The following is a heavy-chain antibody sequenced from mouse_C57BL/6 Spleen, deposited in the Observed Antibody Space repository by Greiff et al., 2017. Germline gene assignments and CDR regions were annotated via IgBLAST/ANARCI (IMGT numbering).Heavy chain of an antibody. CDR3: TRTPMTTVVATGFDY. CDR2: IDPETGGT. D-gene: IGHD1-1*01. J-gene: IGHJ2*01. CDR1: GYTFTDYE. Sequence: VQLQQSGAELVRPGASVTLSCKASGYTFTDYEMHWVKQTPVHGLEWIGAIDPETGGTAYNQKFKGKAILTADKSSSTAYMALRSLTSEDSAVYYCTRTPMTTVVATGFDYWGQGTTLTVSS. V-gene: IGHV1-15*01.